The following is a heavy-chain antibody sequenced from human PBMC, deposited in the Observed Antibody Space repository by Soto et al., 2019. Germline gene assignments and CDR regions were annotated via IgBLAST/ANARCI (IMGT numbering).Heavy chain of an antibody. CDR1: GFTFSSYW. CDR3: ARDRGHRSIGTPDAFDI. CDR2: INSDGSST. J-gene: IGHJ3*02. D-gene: IGHD3-10*01. V-gene: IGHV3-74*01. Sequence: GGSLRLSCVASGFTFSSYWMHWVRQAPGKGLVWVSRINSDGSSTSYADSVKGRFTISRDNAKNTLYLQMNSLRAEDTAVYYCARDRGHRSIGTPDAFDIWGQGTMVTVSS.